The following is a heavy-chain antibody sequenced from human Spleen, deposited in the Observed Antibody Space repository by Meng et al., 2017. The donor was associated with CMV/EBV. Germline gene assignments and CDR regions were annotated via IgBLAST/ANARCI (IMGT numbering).Heavy chain of an antibody. D-gene: IGHD2-2*02. J-gene: IGHJ5*02. Sequence: SFSGYYWSWIRQPPGKGLEWIGEINHSGSTNYNPSLKSRVTIAVDTSKNQFSLKLSSVTAADTAVYYCARGVNLVVVPAAILRGFDPWGQGTLVTVSS. CDR3: ARGVNLVVVPAAILRGFDP. V-gene: IGHV4-34*01. CDR2: INHSGST. CDR1: SFSGYY.